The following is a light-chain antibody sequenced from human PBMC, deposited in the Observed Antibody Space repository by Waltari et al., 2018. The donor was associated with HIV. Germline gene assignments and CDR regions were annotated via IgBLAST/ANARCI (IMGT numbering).Light chain of an antibody. V-gene: IGLV3-25*03. CDR2: KDT. Sequence: SYELTQPPSVSVSPGQMAKITCSGDALPNQYAHWYQQKPGQAPLLVIYKDTQRPSGIPERFSGSHSGTTVTLIISGVQAEDEADYYCESADNSGTYWVFGGGTKLSVL. CDR1: ALPNQY. J-gene: IGLJ3*02. CDR3: ESADNSGTYWV.